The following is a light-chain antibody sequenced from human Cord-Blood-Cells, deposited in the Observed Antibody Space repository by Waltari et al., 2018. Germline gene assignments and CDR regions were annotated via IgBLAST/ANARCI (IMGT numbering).Light chain of an antibody. Sequence: DIVMTQSPVSPDVSLAERAHTNCKSSQSVLYSSNNKNYLAWYQQKPGQPPKLLIYWASTRESGVPDRFSGSGSGTDFTLTISSLQAEDVAVYYCQQYYSTPRTFGQGTKVEIK. J-gene: IGKJ1*01. CDR1: QSVLYSSNNKNY. CDR3: QQYYSTPRT. CDR2: WAS. V-gene: IGKV4-1*01.